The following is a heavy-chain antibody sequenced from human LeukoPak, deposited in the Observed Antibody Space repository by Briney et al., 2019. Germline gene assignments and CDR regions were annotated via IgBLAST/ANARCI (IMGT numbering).Heavy chain of an antibody. V-gene: IGHV4-34*01. CDR1: GGSFSGYY. CDR2: INHSGST. CDR3: ARLSPGTKSLDYYYYYMDV. J-gene: IGHJ6*03. D-gene: IGHD6-13*01. Sequence: SETLSLTCAVYGGSFSGYYWSWIRQPPGKGLEWIGEINHSGSTNYNPSLKSRVTISVDKSKNQFSLKLSSVTAADTAVYYCARLSPGTKSLDYYYYYMDVWGKGTTVTVSS.